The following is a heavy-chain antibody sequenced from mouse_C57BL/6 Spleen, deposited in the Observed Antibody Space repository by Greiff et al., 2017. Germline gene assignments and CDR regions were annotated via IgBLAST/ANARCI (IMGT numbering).Heavy chain of an antibody. CDR1: GYTFTSYW. CDR3: ARDYYDYENARDY. D-gene: IGHD2-4*01. V-gene: IGHV1-64*01. J-gene: IGHJ4*01. CDR2: IHPNSGST. Sequence: VQLQQPGAELVKPGASVKLSCKASGYTFTSYWMHWVKQRPGQGLEWIGMIHPNSGSTNYNEKFKSKATLTVDKSSSTAYMQLSSLTSEDSAVYYCARDYYDYENARDYWGQGTSVTVSS.